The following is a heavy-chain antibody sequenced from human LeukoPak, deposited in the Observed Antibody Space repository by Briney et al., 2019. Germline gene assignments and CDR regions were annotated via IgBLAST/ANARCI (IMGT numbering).Heavy chain of an antibody. CDR1: GYSFTNFW. CDR2: IYPGDSDT. D-gene: IGHD3-10*01. J-gene: IGHJ6*02. CDR3: ARTLRRLLWFGESYYYYGMDV. Sequence: GVSLKISCTGSGYSFTNFWIGWVRQMLGKGLEWIRIIYPGDSDTRYSPSFQCQVTISADKSISTAYLQWSSLKASDTAMYYCARTLRRLLWFGESYYYYGMDVWGQGTTVTVSS. V-gene: IGHV5-51*01.